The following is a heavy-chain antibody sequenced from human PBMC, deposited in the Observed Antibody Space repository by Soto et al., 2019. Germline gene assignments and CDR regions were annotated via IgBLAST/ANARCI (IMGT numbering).Heavy chain of an antibody. V-gene: IGHV2-5*02. Sequence: KESGPTLVKPTQTLTLTCTFSGFSLTSNAVGVGWFRQPPGKALEWLALIYWDDDNHYSPPLKSRLTFTKDTSKNQVVLIMTNMDPVDTATYYCAHGSGWLFDFWGQGTLVTVSS. CDR1: GFSLTSNAVG. J-gene: IGHJ4*02. CDR3: AHGSGWLFDF. D-gene: IGHD6-19*01. CDR2: IYWDDDN.